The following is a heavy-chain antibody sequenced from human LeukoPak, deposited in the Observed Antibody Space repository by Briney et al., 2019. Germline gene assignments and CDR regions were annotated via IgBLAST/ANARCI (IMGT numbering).Heavy chain of an antibody. CDR3: ARRRDFIDH. Sequence: GGSLRLSCAASGFTLSDYYMSWIRQAPGKGLEWVSYSSSSGTTIYYADSVKGRFAISRDNAKNSLYLQMNSLRAEDTAVYYCARRRDFIDHWGQGTLVTVSS. CDR2: SSSSGTTI. J-gene: IGHJ4*02. CDR1: GFTLSDYY. V-gene: IGHV3-11*01. D-gene: IGHD3/OR15-3a*01.